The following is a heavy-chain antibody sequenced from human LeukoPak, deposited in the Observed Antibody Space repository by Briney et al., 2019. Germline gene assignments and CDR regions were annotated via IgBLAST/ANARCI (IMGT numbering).Heavy chain of an antibody. Sequence: ASVKVSCKASGYTFTSYGISWVRQAPGQGLEWMGWISAYNGNTNYAQKLQGRVTMTTDTSTSTAYMELRSPRSDDTAVYYCARAGGYSYQLTEGGDAFDVWGQGTMVTVSS. J-gene: IGHJ3*01. D-gene: IGHD5-18*01. CDR3: ARAGGYSYQLTEGGDAFDV. CDR2: ISAYNGNT. V-gene: IGHV1-18*04. CDR1: GYTFTSYG.